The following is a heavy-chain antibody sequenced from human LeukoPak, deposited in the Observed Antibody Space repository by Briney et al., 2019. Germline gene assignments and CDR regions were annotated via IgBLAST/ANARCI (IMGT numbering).Heavy chain of an antibody. J-gene: IGHJ4*02. D-gene: IGHD3-22*01. CDR1: GFTFSSYA. Sequence: GGSLRLSCAASGFTFSSYAMHWVRQAPGKGLEWVAVISYDGSNKYYADSVKGRFTISRDNSKNTLYLQMNSLRAEDTAVYYCAREMYYYDSSGPLDYWPQATLVSVS. CDR2: ISYDGSNK. CDR3: AREMYYYDSSGPLDY. V-gene: IGHV3-30*01.